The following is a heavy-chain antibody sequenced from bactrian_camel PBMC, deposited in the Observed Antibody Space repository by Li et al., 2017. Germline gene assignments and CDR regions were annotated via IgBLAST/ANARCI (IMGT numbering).Heavy chain of an antibody. CDR1: YNHRGNC. CDR3: ANSGLVVTGDNY. Sequence: HVQLVESGGGSVQAGGSLRLSCRYNHRGNCMGWFRQAPGKEREGVAAINSSGGRTYYADSVKGRFTVSRDNARNTLYLGLNSLKTEDTAMYYCANSGLVVTGDNYWGQGTQVTVS. CDR2: INSSGGRT. V-gene: IGHV3S1*01. J-gene: IGHJ4*01. D-gene: IGHD7*01.